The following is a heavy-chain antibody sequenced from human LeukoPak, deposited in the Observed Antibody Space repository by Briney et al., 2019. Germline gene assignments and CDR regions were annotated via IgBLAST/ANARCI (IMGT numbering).Heavy chain of an antibody. CDR1: GGSVSSGIYY. CDR2: IYYSGRT. Sequence: SETLSLTCTVSGGSVSSGIYYWNWMRQPPGKGLEWIGYIYYSGRTNYNPSLKSRVSISVDTSKNQFSLKLSSVTAADTAVYYCARDFRGSVDAFDIWGQGTMVAVSS. J-gene: IGHJ3*02. V-gene: IGHV4-61*01. CDR3: ARDFRGSVDAFDI.